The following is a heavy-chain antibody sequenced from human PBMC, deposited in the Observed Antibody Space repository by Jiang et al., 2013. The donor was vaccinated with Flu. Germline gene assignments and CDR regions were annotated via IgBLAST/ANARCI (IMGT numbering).Heavy chain of an antibody. CDR1: SSNY. D-gene: IGHD1-1*01. CDR2: IYDSGST. J-gene: IGHJ3*02. CDR3: ARDRGKYNAAFDI. Sequence: SSNYWSWIRQPPGKGLEWIGYIYDSGSTSHNPSLKSRGTISVDTSKNQFSLKLSSVTAADTAVYYCARDRGKYNAAFDIWGQGTMVTVSS. V-gene: IGHV4-59*01.